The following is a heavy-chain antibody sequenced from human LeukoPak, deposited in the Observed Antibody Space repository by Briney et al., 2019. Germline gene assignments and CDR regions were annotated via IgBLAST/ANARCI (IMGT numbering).Heavy chain of an antibody. V-gene: IGHV3-21*01. CDR2: ISTSGSYT. CDR1: GFTFSTYS. CDR3: ATDRPFDY. J-gene: IGHJ4*02. Sequence: GRSLRLSCAASGFTFSTYSMNWVRQAPGKGLEWVSFISTSGSYTYYADSVKGRFTISRDNAKNSLYLLMNSLRAEDTAVYYCATDRPFDYWGQGTLVTVSS.